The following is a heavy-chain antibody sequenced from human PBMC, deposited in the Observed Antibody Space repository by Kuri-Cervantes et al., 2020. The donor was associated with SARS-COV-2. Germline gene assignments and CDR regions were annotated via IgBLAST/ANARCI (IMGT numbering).Heavy chain of an antibody. J-gene: IGHJ4*02. D-gene: IGHD3-10*01. V-gene: IGHV3-23*01. CDR1: GFTFSSYA. Sequence: GESLKISCAASGFTFSSYAMSWVRQAPGKGLEWVSAISGSGGSTYYADSVKGRFTISRDNSKNTLYLQMNSLRAEDTAVYYCAKEGFFYGSGRHSDYWGQGTLVTVSS. CDR2: ISGSGGST. CDR3: AKEGFFYGSGRHSDY.